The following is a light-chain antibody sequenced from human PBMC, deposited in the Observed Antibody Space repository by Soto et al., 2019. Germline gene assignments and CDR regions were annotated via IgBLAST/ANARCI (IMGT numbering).Light chain of an antibody. CDR3: ASWDDSLNGVV. CDR1: TSNFVSNS. V-gene: IGLV1-44*01. CDR2: RNH. J-gene: IGLJ2*01. Sequence: QSVLTQSPSASGTPGQRVTISCSASTSNFVSNSVSWYQHVPGTAPKLLISRNHQRPSGVPDRFSGSKSATSASLAISGLQSEDEADYHCASWDDSLNGVVFGGGTKLTVL.